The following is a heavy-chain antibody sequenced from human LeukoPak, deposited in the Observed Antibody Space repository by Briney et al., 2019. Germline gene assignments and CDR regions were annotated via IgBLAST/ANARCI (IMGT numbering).Heavy chain of an antibody. V-gene: IGHV3-23*01. CDR1: GFTFSSYA. Sequence: PGGSLRLSCAASGFTFSSYATSWVRQAPGKGLEWVSAISGSGGSTYYADSVKGRFTISRDNSKNTLYLQMNSLRAEDTAVYYCAKLGQLWLLSYFDYWGQGTLVTVSS. CDR3: AKLGQLWLLSYFDY. D-gene: IGHD5-18*01. J-gene: IGHJ4*02. CDR2: ISGSGGST.